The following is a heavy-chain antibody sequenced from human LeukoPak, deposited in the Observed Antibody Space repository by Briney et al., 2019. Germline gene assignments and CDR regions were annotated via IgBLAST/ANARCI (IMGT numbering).Heavy chain of an antibody. CDR2: ISHTGTT. Sequence: SETLSLTCAVSGYSITSDYNWGWIRQPPGKGLEWVGTISHTGTTYYNPSLKSRVTISIDTSNQFSVKLTSVTAADTAVYYCARFESTSGRGFDPWGQGTLVTVSP. J-gene: IGHJ5*02. CDR1: GYSITSDYN. V-gene: IGHV4-38-2*01. D-gene: IGHD2-2*01. CDR3: ARFESTSGRGFDP.